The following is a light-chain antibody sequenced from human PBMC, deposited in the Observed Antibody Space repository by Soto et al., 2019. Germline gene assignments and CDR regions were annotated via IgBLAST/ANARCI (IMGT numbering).Light chain of an antibody. J-gene: IGLJ2*01. CDR3: AAWDDSVSGPV. CDR2: STD. V-gene: IGLV1-47*01. Sequence: VLTQSPSASGTPGQRVTVSCSGSSSNIGTNYVYWYQQLPGTAPKVLIYSTDKRPSGVPDRFSGSKSGTSASLAISGLRSEDEADYYCAAWDDSVSGPVFGGGTKLTVL. CDR1: SSNIGTNY.